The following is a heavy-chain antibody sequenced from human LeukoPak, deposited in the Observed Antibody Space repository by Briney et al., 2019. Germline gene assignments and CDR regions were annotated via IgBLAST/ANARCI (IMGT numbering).Heavy chain of an antibody. Sequence: SETLSLTCTVSGGSISSYYWSWIRQHPGKGLEWIGYISYSGSTYYNPSLKSRVTISLDTSKNQFSLKLSSVTAADTAVYFCAYSTSWYGPYDYWGQGTLVTVSS. V-gene: IGHV4-59*06. CDR3: AYSTSWYGPYDY. CDR1: GGSISSYY. D-gene: IGHD6-13*01. CDR2: ISYSGST. J-gene: IGHJ4*02.